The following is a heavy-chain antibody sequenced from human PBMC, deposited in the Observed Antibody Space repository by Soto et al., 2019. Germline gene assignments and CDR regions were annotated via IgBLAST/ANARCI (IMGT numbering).Heavy chain of an antibody. D-gene: IGHD3-22*01. V-gene: IGHV5-51*01. Sequence: KIPCSASGCRFTAYCIARVRQMPGKGLEWMGIIFPSDSDTRYSPSFQGQVTISADRSTSTVFLQWASLKASDTAVYFCARTDKSGYLHWLDPWGPAPLVTVS. CDR2: IFPSDSDT. J-gene: IGHJ5*02. CDR3: ARTDKSGYLHWLDP. CDR1: GCRFTAYC.